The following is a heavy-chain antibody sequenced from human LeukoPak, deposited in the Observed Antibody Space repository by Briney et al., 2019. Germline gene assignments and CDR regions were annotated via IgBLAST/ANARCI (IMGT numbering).Heavy chain of an antibody. Sequence: SETLSLTCTVSGGSISSYYWSWIRQPPGKGLEWIGYIYYSGSTNYNPSLKSRVTISVDTSKNQFSLKLSSVTAADTAVYYCARENYDFWSGYYISDRYTDAFDIWGQGTMVTVSS. J-gene: IGHJ3*02. CDR2: IYYSGST. D-gene: IGHD3-3*01. V-gene: IGHV4-59*12. CDR3: ARENYDFWSGYYISDRYTDAFDI. CDR1: GGSISSYY.